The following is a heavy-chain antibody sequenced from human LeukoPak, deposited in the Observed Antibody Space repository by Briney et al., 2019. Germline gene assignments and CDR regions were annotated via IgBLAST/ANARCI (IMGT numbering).Heavy chain of an antibody. J-gene: IGHJ4*02. Sequence: GGSLRLSCAASGFTFSSYAMSWVRQAPGKGLEWVSAISGSGGSTYYADSVKGRFTISRDNSKNTLYLQMNGLRAEDTAVYYCAKVRGYSSGWFPGELDYWGQGTLVTVSS. D-gene: IGHD6-19*01. V-gene: IGHV3-23*01. CDR1: GFTFSSYA. CDR3: AKVRGYSSGWFPGELDY. CDR2: ISGSGGST.